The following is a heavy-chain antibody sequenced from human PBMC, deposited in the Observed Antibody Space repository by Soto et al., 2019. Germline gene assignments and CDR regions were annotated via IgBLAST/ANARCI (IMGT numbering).Heavy chain of an antibody. Sequence: ASVKVSCKASGYTFTSYGINWVRQAPGRGLEWMGWINPGNGNTKYSQQFQGRVIIDRDTSASTAYMELSSLRPEGTAVYYCARGGYFDSSNYLAYWGLGTLGTV. V-gene: IGHV1-3*01. CDR2: INPGNGNT. CDR3: ARGGYFDSSNYLAY. J-gene: IGHJ4*02. CDR1: GYTFTSYG. D-gene: IGHD3-22*01.